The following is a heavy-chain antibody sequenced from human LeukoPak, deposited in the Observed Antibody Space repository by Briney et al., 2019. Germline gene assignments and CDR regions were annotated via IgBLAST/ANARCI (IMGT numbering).Heavy chain of an antibody. Sequence: PSQTLSLXCTVSGGSISSGSYYWSWIRQPAGKGLEWIGRIYTSGSTNYNPSLKSRVTISVDTSKNPFSLKLSSVTAADTAVYYCARDLAAAALGYWGQGTLVTVSS. CDR2: IYTSGST. CDR3: ARDLAAAALGY. D-gene: IGHD6-13*01. CDR1: GGSISSGSYY. J-gene: IGHJ4*02. V-gene: IGHV4-61*02.